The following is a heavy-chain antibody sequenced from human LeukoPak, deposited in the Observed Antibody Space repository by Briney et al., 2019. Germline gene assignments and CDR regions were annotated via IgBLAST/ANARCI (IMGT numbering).Heavy chain of an antibody. D-gene: IGHD2-15*01. CDR2: MNPNSGNT. Sequence: GASVKVSCKASGYTFTSYGINWVRQATGQGLEWMGWMNPNSGNTGYAQKFQGRVTMTRNTSISTAYMELSSLRSEDTAVYYCARGRGCGGGSCRVRGDYWGQGTLVTVSS. CDR3: ARGRGCGGGSCRVRGDY. J-gene: IGHJ4*02. CDR1: GYTFTSYG. V-gene: IGHV1-8*02.